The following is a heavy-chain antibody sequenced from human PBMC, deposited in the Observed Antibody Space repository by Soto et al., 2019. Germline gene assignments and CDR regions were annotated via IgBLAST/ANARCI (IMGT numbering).Heavy chain of an antibody. CDR3: PRGVEMARIFGYYFDY. D-gene: IGHD3-3*02. CDR2: IYYSGST. CDR1: GGSISSYY. J-gene: IGHJ4*02. V-gene: IGHV4-59*01. Sequence: SETLSLTCTFSGGSISSYYWSWIRQPPGKGLDWIGYIYYSGSTNYNPSLKSRVTISVDKSNNKFSLKLSXLPAADTALYYCPRGVEMARIFGYYFDYLGQGTLLTVCS.